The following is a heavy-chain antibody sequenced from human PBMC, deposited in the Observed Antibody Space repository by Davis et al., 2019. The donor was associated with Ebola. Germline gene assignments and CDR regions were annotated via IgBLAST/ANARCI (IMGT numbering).Heavy chain of an antibody. D-gene: IGHD2-2*01. CDR1: GFTFSSYE. CDR3: ARGGRIVPPDY. Sequence: PGGSLRLSCAASGFTFSSYEMNWVRQAPGKGLEWVSYISSSGSTIYYADSVKGRFTISRDNAKNSLYLLMNSLRAEDTSVYYCARGGRIVPPDYWGQGTLVTVSS. J-gene: IGHJ4*02. CDR2: ISSSGSTI. V-gene: IGHV3-48*03.